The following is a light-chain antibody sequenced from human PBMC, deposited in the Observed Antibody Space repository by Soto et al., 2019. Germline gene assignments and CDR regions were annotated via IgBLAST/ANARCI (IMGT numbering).Light chain of an antibody. J-gene: IGKJ2*01. CDR3: QQYDHLPYT. Sequence: DIQMTQSPSSLSASVGDRVTITCQASQDISNYLNWYQQKPGKAPTLLSYDASNLETGVPSRFSGSGSGTDFTFTISSLQHEDIASYYCQQYDHLPYTFGQGTKLEIK. CDR2: DAS. CDR1: QDISNY. V-gene: IGKV1-33*01.